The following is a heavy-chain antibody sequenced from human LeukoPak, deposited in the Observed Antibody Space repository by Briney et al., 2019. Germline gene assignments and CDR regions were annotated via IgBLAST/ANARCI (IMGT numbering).Heavy chain of an antibody. CDR3: ARVIAYYGDYAYYYYGMDV. CDR1: AFTFRTYS. Sequence: GGSLRLSCAASAFTFRTYSMHWVRQAPGKGLEWVSSISSSSSYIYYADSVKGRFTISRDNAKNSLYLQMNSLRAEDTAVYYCARVIAYYGDYAYYYYGMDVWGQGTTVTVSS. CDR2: ISSSSSYI. J-gene: IGHJ6*02. V-gene: IGHV3-21*01. D-gene: IGHD4-17*01.